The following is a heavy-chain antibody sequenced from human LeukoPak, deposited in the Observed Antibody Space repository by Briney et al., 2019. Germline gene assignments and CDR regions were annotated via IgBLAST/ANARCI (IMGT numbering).Heavy chain of an antibody. CDR2: IYYSGST. CDR1: GGSISSYY. V-gene: IGHV4-59*08. Sequence: SETLSLTCTVSGGSISSYYWSWIRQPPGKGLEWIGYIYYSGSTNYNPSLKSRVTISVDTSKNQFSLKLSSVTAADTAVYYCARHLADYYDSSGYYYWYFDLWGRGTLVTVSS. D-gene: IGHD3-22*01. CDR3: ARHLADYYDSSGYYYWYFDL. J-gene: IGHJ2*01.